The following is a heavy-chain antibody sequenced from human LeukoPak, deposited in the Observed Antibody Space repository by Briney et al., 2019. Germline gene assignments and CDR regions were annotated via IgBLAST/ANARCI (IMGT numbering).Heavy chain of an antibody. CDR3: TSENWGSIY. Sequence: GGSLRLSCAASGFTVSDNNMIWVRQAPGKGLEWVSTLHRDGSVRYADSVNGRFTISRDDSKNTLSLQMSSLKIEDTAMYYCTSENWGSIYWGQGTLVIVSS. CDR2: LHRDGSV. J-gene: IGHJ4*02. D-gene: IGHD3-16*01. V-gene: IGHV3-53*01. CDR1: GFTVSDNN.